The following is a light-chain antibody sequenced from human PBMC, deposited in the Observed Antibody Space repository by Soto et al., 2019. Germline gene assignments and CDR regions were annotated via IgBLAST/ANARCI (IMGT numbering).Light chain of an antibody. Sequence: DIQMTQSPASLSASVGDRVTITCRASQVISKYIGWFQQKPGKAPKSLIYATSRLQSGVPARFSGSGSGTDFTLTISSLQPEDFATYYCQQYDSYPRTFGQGTKLE. CDR3: QQYDSYPRT. J-gene: IGKJ2*01. CDR1: QVISKY. V-gene: IGKV1-16*01. CDR2: ATS.